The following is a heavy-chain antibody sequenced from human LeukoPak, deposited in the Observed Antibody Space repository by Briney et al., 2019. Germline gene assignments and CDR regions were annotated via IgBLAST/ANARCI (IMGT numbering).Heavy chain of an antibody. CDR3: AKDPTRHWRDYPFDY. D-gene: IGHD3-16*01. Sequence: GGSLRLSCAASGFTFSSYGMHWVRQAPGKGLEWVAVISYDGSNKYYADSVKGRFTISRDNSKNTLYLQMNSLRAEDTAVYYCAKDPTRHWRDYPFDYWGQGTLVTVSS. CDR1: GFTFSSYG. V-gene: IGHV3-30*18. J-gene: IGHJ4*02. CDR2: ISYDGSNK.